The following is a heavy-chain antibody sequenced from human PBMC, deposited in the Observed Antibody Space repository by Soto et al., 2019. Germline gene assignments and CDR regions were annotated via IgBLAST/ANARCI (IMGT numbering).Heavy chain of an antibody. Sequence: GGSLRLSCAASGFTFSSYSMNWVHQAPGKGLEWVSSISSSSSYIYYADSVKGRFTISRDNAKNSLYLQMNSLRAEDTAVYYCARDSSSPQLGFDSWGQGTVVTVSS. D-gene: IGHD6-6*01. CDR3: ARDSSSPQLGFDS. V-gene: IGHV3-21*01. CDR2: ISSSSSYI. CDR1: GFTFSSYS. J-gene: IGHJ4*02.